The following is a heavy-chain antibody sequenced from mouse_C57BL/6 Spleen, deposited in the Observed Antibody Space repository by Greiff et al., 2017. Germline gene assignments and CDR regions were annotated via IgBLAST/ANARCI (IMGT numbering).Heavy chain of an antibody. CDR1: GFTFSSYA. J-gene: IGHJ4*01. Sequence: EVQGVESGEGLVKPGGSLKLSCAASGFTFSSYAMSWVRQTPEKRLEWVAYISSGGDYIYYADTVKGRFTISRDNARNTLYLQMSSLKSEDTAMYYCTRVEPPYYSNGYAMDYWGQGTSVTVSS. CDR2: ISSGGDYI. V-gene: IGHV5-9-1*02. CDR3: TRVEPPYYSNGYAMDY. D-gene: IGHD2-5*01.